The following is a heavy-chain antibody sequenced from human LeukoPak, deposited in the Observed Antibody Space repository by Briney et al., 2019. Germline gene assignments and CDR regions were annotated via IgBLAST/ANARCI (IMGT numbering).Heavy chain of an antibody. CDR1: GFTFSSYA. CDR3: ARDVDTAMANPLDY. J-gene: IGHJ4*02. V-gene: IGHV3-30-3*01. Sequence: AGGSLRLSCAASGFTFSSYAMHWVRQAPGKGLEWVAVISYDGGNKYYADSVKGRFTISRDNSKNTLYLQMNSLRAEDTAVYYCARDVDTAMANPLDYWGQGTLVTVSS. CDR2: ISYDGGNK. D-gene: IGHD5-18*01.